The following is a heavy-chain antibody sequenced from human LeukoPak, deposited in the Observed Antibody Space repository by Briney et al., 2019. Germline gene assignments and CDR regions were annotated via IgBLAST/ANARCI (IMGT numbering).Heavy chain of an antibody. CDR1: GYTFTGYY. Sequence: ASVKVSCKASGYTFTGYYMHWVRQAPGQGLEWMGWINPNSGGTNYAQKFQGRVTMTRDTSISTAYMELSRLRSDDTAVYYCARNYYGSGSYLSPFDYWGQGTLVTVSS. CDR2: INPNSGGT. CDR3: ARNYYGSGSYLSPFDY. D-gene: IGHD3-10*01. J-gene: IGHJ4*02. V-gene: IGHV1-2*02.